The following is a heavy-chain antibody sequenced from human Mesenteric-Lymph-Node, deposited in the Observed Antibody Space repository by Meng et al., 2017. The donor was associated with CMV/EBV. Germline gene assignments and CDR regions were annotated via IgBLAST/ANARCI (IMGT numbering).Heavy chain of an antibody. V-gene: IGHV3-53*01. D-gene: IGHD3-9*01. J-gene: IGHJ3*02. CDR2: IYSGGST. CDR1: GFTVNNNY. Sequence: GESLKISCAASGFTVNNNYMTWVRQAPGKGLEWVSVIYSGGSTYYADSVKGRFTISRDNSKNTLYLQMNSLRVEDTAVYYCASPYYDILTGYHDAFDIWGQGTMVTVSS. CDR3: ASPYYDILTGYHDAFDI.